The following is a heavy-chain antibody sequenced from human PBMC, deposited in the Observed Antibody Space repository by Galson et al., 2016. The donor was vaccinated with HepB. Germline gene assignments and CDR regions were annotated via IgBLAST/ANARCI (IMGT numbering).Heavy chain of an antibody. D-gene: IGHD6-13*01. J-gene: IGHJ3*01. CDR3: AAGKAAAGSLVFDV. Sequence: SLRLSCAASDFTFSGSTMHWVRQASGKGLEWVGRIRSKANNYATTYAASVKGRFTISRDDSKNTAYLQMNSLKPADTAVYYCAAGKAAAGSLVFDVWGQGTLVTISS. V-gene: IGHV3-73*01. CDR1: DFTFSGST. CDR2: IRSKANNYAT.